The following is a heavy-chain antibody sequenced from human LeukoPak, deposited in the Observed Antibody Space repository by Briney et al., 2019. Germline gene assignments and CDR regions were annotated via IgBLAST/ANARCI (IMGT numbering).Heavy chain of an antibody. J-gene: IGHJ6*02. D-gene: IGHD6-25*01. CDR1: GFTFSTYA. CDR2: ISYDGSTK. V-gene: IGHV3-30-3*01. CDR3: ARDLLAAVVHHYYGLDV. Sequence: QPGRSLRLSCAASGFTFSTYAMHWVRQAPGKGLEWVAVISYDGSTKYYGESVKGRFTISREDSENTVYLQMTSLRAEDTAVYFCARDLLAAVVHHYYGLDVWGQGATVTVSS.